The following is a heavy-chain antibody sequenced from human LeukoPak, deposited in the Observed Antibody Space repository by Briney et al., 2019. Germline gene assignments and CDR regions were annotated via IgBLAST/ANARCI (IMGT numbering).Heavy chain of an antibody. CDR1: GFTFSSYG. CDR3: ASGINYNSAWYGSFDY. D-gene: IGHD6-19*01. V-gene: IGHV3-33*01. J-gene: IGHJ4*02. Sequence: PGGSLRLSCAASGFTFSSYGMHWVRQAPGKGLEWVAVIWYDGSNKYYADSVKGRFTISRDNSKNTLYPQMNSLRAEDTAVYYCASGINYNSAWYGSFDYWGQGTLVTVSS. CDR2: IWYDGSNK.